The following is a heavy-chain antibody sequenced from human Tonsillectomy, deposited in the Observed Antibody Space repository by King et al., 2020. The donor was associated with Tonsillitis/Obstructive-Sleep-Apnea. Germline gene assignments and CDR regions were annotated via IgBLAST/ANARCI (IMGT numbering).Heavy chain of an antibody. D-gene: IGHD4-11*01. V-gene: IGHV4-59*11. Sequence: QVQLQESGPGLVKPSETLSLTCTVSGGSISSHYWSWIRQPPGKGLEWIGYTYYSGSTNYNPSLKSRVTISEDTSKNQFSLKVSSVTAADTAVYYCARGVTTVTTFPPFFDSWGQGTLVTVSS. J-gene: IGHJ4*02. CDR1: GGSISSHY. CDR2: TYYSGST. CDR3: ARGVTTVTTFPPFFDS.